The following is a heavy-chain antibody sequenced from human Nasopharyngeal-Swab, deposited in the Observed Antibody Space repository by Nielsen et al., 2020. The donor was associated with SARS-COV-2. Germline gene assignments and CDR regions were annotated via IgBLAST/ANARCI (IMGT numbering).Heavy chain of an antibody. CDR3: ARERGGDYGDY. D-gene: IGHD4-17*01. CDR2: ITSGNSV. Sequence: GESLKISCATSGFTFSPYTMTWVRQAPGKGLRWISYITSGNSVQYADSVRGRFTISRDNAKNSLYLQMNSLTAEDTAVYYCARERGGDYGDYWGQGTLVTVSS. J-gene: IGHJ4*02. V-gene: IGHV3-48*04. CDR1: GFTFSPYT.